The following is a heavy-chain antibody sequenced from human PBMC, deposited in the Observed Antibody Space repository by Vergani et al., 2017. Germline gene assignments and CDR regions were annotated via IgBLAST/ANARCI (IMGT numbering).Heavy chain of an antibody. V-gene: IGHV4-38-2*01. CDR2: IYHSGST. D-gene: IGHD6-19*01. CDR1: GYSISSGYY. J-gene: IGHJ4*02. CDR3: ARGGRQWLGRTYFDY. Sequence: QVQLQESGPGLVKPSETLSLTCAVSGYSISSGYYWGWIRQPPGKGLEWIGSIYHSGSTYYNPSLKSRVTISVDTSKNQFSLKLSSVTAADTAVYYCARGGRQWLGRTYFDYWGQGTLVTVSS.